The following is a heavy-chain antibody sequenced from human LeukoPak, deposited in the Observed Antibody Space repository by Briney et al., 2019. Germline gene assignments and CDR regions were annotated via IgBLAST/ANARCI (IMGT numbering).Heavy chain of an antibody. CDR2: ISGSGGST. J-gene: IGHJ4*02. D-gene: IGHD6-19*01. Sequence: GESLKISCKGSGYSFASYWIGWVRQMPGKGLEWVSAISGSGGSTYYADSVKGRFTISRDNSKNTLYLQMNSLRAEDTAVYYCAKGAYSSGWYEVYWGQGTLVTVSS. V-gene: IGHV3-23*01. CDR3: AKGAYSSGWYEVY. CDR1: GYSFASYW.